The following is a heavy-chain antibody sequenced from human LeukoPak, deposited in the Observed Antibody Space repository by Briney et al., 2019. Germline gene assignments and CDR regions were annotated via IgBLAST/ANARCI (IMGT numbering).Heavy chain of an antibody. Sequence: GGSLRLSCAASGFTFSDYYMSWIRQAPGKGLEWVSYISSSGSTIYYADSVKGRFTISRDSAKNSLYLQMNSLRAEDTAVYYCARRSSGWNNDAFDIWGQGTMVTVSS. CDR1: GFTFSDYY. J-gene: IGHJ3*02. D-gene: IGHD6-19*01. V-gene: IGHV3-11*01. CDR3: ARRSSGWNNDAFDI. CDR2: ISSSGSTI.